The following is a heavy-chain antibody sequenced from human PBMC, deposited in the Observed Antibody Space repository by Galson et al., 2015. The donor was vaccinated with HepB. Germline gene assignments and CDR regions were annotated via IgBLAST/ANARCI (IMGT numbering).Heavy chain of an antibody. J-gene: IGHJ5*02. CDR2: TYYRSKWYN. CDR3: ARDGGPYSRTRNWFDP. D-gene: IGHD6-13*01. Sequence: CAISGDSVSSNSAAWNWIRQSPSRGLEWLGRTYYRSKWYNDYAVSVKSRITINPDTSKNQFSLQLNSVTPEDTAVYYCARDGGPYSRTRNWFDPWGQGTLVTVSS. V-gene: IGHV6-1*01. CDR1: GDSVSSNSAA.